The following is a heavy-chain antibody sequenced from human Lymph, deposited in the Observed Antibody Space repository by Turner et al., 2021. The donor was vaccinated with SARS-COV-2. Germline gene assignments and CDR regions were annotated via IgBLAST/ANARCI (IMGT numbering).Heavy chain of an antibody. J-gene: IGHJ3*02. CDR3: ARDTAVAGTLGAFDI. V-gene: IGHV1-69*01. D-gene: IGHD6-19*01. CDR1: GGTFSSYA. Sequence: VQLVQSGAEVQKPGSSVKGSCKASGGTFSSYAISWVRQAPGQGLEWMGGISPIFGTGNYAQKFQCRVTITADESTSTAYMELSSLRSEDTAVYYCARDTAVAGTLGAFDIWGQGTMVTVSS. CDR2: ISPIFGTG.